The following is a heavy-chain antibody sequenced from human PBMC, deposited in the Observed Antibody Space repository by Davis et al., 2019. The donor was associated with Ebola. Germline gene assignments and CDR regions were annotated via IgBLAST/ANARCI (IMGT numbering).Heavy chain of an antibody. CDR3: ARDRHCGGDCYSGYYYYYGMDV. Sequence: PSETLSLTCTVSGGSISSYYWSWIRQPPGKGLEWIGYIYYSGSTNYNPSLKSRVTISVDTSKNQFSLKLSSVTAADTAVYYCARDRHCGGDCYSGYYYYYGMDVWGQGTTVTVSS. CDR2: IYYSGST. J-gene: IGHJ6*02. V-gene: IGHV4-59*01. CDR1: GGSISSYY. D-gene: IGHD2-21*02.